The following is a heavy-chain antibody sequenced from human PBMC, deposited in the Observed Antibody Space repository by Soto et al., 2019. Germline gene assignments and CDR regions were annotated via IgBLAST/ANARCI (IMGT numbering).Heavy chain of an antibody. CDR2: IYHSVST. CDR3: ARSITFDWLFFDY. J-gene: IGHJ4*02. Sequence: SGALSLTFTVSCASINRNNWFSLVRHAPGKGLEWIGEIYHSVSTNYNPSLKSRVTISVDKSKNHFSLKLSSVTAADTAVYYCARSITFDWLFFDYWGQGTLVTVSS. CDR1: CASINRNNW. D-gene: IGHD3-9*01. V-gene: IGHV4-4*02.